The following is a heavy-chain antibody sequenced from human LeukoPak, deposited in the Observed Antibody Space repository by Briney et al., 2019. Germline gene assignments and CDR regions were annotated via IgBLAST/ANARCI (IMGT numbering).Heavy chain of an antibody. D-gene: IGHD1-7*01. CDR3: VKGELQYLDY. Sequence: GGSLRLSCAASGFTFSSYAMSWVRQAPGKGLEWVSLISGSGASTYYADSVKGRFTITRDNSKNTLYLQMNSLRAEDTAVYYCVKGELQYLDYWGQGTLVTVSS. CDR2: ISGSGAST. V-gene: IGHV3-23*01. J-gene: IGHJ4*02. CDR1: GFTFSSYA.